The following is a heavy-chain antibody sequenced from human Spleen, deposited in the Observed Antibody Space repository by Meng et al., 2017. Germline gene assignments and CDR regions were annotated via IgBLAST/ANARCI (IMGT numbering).Heavy chain of an antibody. V-gene: IGHV1-18*01. Sequence: ASVKVSCNASGYTFTSCGISWLRQDPGQGLEWMGWISAYNGNTNYAQKLQGRVTMTTDTSTSTAYMELRSLRSDDTAVYYCARDFDSSFSGYWGQGTLVTVSS. CDR3: ARDFDSSFSGY. D-gene: IGHD6-6*01. CDR1: GYTFTSCG. J-gene: IGHJ4*02. CDR2: ISAYNGNT.